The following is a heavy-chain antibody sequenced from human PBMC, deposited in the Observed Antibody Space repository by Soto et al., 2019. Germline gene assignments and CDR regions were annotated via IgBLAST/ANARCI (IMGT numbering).Heavy chain of an antibody. Sequence: GGSLRLSCAASGFTFSSYGMHWVRQAPGKGLEWVAVIWYDGSNKYYADSVKGRFTISRDNSKNTLYLQMNSLRAEDTAVYYCARDPHSGYDYYYYYYGMDVWGQGTTVTISS. CDR1: GFTFSSYG. CDR3: ARDPHSGYDYYYYYYGMDV. V-gene: IGHV3-33*01. CDR2: IWYDGSNK. D-gene: IGHD5-12*01. J-gene: IGHJ6*02.